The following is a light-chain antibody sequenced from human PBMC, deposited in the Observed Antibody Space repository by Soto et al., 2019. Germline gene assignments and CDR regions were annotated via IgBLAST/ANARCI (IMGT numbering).Light chain of an antibody. J-gene: IGKJ1*01. V-gene: IGKV3-20*01. Sequence: EIVLTQSPGTLSLSPGERATLSCRASQSVSSSYLAWYQQKPGQAPRLLIYVASNRATGIPDRFSCSGSGTGITLAISGLEPEAFAVYDCEQYDSSSRTFGQGTKVEI. CDR2: VAS. CDR1: QSVSSSY. CDR3: EQYDSSSRT.